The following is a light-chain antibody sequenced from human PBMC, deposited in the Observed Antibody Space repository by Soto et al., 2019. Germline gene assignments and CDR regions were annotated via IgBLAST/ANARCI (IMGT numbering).Light chain of an antibody. CDR3: QQSLSXPLT. CDR2: ASS. J-gene: IGKJ4*01. Sequence: DIQMTQSPSSLSASVGDRVTITFRASQSIANYLNWYQQKPGTAPKLLIFASSSLQSGVPSILSGSGSGKDLTLKIRSLQPEDFATYYSQQSLSXPLTVGGWTKV. CDR1: QSIANY. V-gene: IGKV1-39*01.